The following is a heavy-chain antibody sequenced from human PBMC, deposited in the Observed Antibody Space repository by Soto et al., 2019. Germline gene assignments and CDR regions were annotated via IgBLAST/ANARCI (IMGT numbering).Heavy chain of an antibody. J-gene: IGHJ6*02. CDR3: GRGGDINYYLGMDV. CDR2: ISAYNGKT. CDR1: GYTFTSYG. Sequence: QVQLVQSGGEVKKPGASVKLSCTASGYTFTSYGISWVRQAPGQGRGWRGWISAYNGKTNYAQNGQGRVTTTTDTTTRTAYMGLRSLRSDGTAWYSSGRGGDINYYLGMDVWGQGTTVTVSS. D-gene: IGHD2-8*01. V-gene: IGHV1-18*01.